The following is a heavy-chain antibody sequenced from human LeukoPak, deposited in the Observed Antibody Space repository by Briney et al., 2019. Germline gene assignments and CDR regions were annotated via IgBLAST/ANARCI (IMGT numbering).Heavy chain of an antibody. V-gene: IGHV4-39*07. CDR1: GVSISSSSYY. CDR2: IYYSGST. CDR3: ARVQRNSIAVAGTGGDY. D-gene: IGHD6-19*01. Sequence: PSETLSLTCTVSGVSISSSSYYWGWLRQPPGEGLEWLGSIYYSGSTYYNPALKSRVTISVDTYKNQFSLKLSSVTAADTAVYYCARVQRNSIAVAGTGGDYWGQGTLVTVSS. J-gene: IGHJ4*02.